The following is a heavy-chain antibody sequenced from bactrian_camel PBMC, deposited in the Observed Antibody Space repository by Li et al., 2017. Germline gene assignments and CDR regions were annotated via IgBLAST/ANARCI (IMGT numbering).Heavy chain of an antibody. J-gene: IGHJ6*01. D-gene: IGHD5*01. CDR1: GFTFDTYA. Sequence: HVQLVESGGGLVQPGGSLRLSCTASGFTFDTYAMSWVRQAPGKGLEWVSSLWAGGPSTYYTDSVQGRFTISKDNAKNTLYLQMNSLKPEDTARYYCVADETGWGNFGHWGQGTQVTVS. V-gene: IGHV3S7*01. CDR2: LWAGGPST. CDR3: VADETGWGNFGH.